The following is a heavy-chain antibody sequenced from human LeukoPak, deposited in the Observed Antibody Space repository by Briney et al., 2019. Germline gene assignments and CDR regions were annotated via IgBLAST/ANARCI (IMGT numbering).Heavy chain of an antibody. CDR2: ISYDGSNK. V-gene: IGHV3-30*18. CDR3: AKEVTYYYDSSGYHTPLFDY. Sequence: PGGSLRLSCAASGFTFSSYGMHWVRQAPGKGLEWVAVISYDGSNKYYADSVKGRFTNSRDNSKNTLYLQMNSLRAEDTAVYYCAKEVTYYYDSSGYHTPLFDYWGQGTLVTVSS. CDR1: GFTFSSYG. D-gene: IGHD3-22*01. J-gene: IGHJ4*02.